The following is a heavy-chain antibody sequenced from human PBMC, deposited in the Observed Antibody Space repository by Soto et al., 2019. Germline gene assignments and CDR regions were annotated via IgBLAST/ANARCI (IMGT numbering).Heavy chain of an antibody. CDR3: ASWYYDILPEPTPAS. J-gene: IGHJ5*02. CDR1: GGTFSSYT. D-gene: IGHD3-9*01. Sequence: QVQLVQSGAEVKKPGSSVKVSCKASGGTFSSYTISWVRQAPGQGLEWMGRIIPILGIANYAQKFQGRVTITADKSTSTAYMELSSLGSEDTAVYYCASWYYDILPEPTPASWGQGTLVTVSS. V-gene: IGHV1-69*02. CDR2: IIPILGIA.